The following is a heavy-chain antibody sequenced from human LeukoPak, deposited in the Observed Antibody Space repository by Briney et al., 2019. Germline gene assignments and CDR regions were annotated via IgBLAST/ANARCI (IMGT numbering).Heavy chain of an antibody. CDR2: IKSKTDGGTT. CDR1: GFTFSNAW. CDR3: TTLKGGIVGATKGVVY. D-gene: IGHD1-26*01. V-gene: IGHV3-15*01. J-gene: IGHJ4*02. Sequence: PWGVLRLSCAASGFTFSNAWMSWVRQAPGKGLEWVGRIKSKTDGGTTDYAAPVKGRFTISRDDSKNTLYLQMNSLKTEDTAVYYCTTLKGGIVGATKGVVYWGQGTLVTVSS.